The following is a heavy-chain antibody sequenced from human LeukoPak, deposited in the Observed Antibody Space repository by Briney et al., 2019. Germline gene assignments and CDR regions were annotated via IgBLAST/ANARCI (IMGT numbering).Heavy chain of an antibody. V-gene: IGHV4-4*07. D-gene: IGHD6-13*01. Sequence: SETLSLTCTVSGGSISTYYWSWIRQPAGKGLEWIGRIYTSGSTNYNPSLKSRVTMSVDTSKNQFSLKLSSVTAADTAVYYCATSSWPYWNFDLWGRGTLVTVSS. CDR2: IYTSGST. J-gene: IGHJ2*01. CDR1: GGSISTYY. CDR3: ATSSWPYWNFDL.